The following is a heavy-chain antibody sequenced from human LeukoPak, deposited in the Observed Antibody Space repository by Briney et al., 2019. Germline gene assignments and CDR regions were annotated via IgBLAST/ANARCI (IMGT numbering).Heavy chain of an antibody. V-gene: IGHV3-74*01. CDR1: GFTFSRYW. Sequence: GGSLRLSCAASGFTFSRYWMYWVRQGPEKGLEWVSRISSDGSGSSCADSVKGRFTMSRDNAKNMLYLQMNSLSVEDTAVYYCVRDGDAVMVDFDYWGQGTPVIVSS. CDR3: VRDGDAVMVDFDY. J-gene: IGHJ4*02. D-gene: IGHD5-18*01. CDR2: ISSDGSGS.